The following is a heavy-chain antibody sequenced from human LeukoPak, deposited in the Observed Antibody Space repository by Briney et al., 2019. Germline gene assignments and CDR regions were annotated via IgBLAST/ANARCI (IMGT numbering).Heavy chain of an antibody. V-gene: IGHV4-59*01. CDR2: IYYSGST. CDR3: ARGVYIVATISNNWFDP. CDR1: GGSISSYY. Sequence: SETLSLTCTVSGGSISSYYWSWIRQPPGQGLEWIGYIYYSGSTNYNPSLKSRVTISVDTSKNQFSLKLSSVTAADTAVYYCARGVYIVATISNNWFDPWGQGTLVTVSS. J-gene: IGHJ5*02. D-gene: IGHD5-12*01.